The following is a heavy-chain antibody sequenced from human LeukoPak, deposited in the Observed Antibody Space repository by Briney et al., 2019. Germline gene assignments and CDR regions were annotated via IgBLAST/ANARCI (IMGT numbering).Heavy chain of an antibody. J-gene: IGHJ5*01. CDR2: IYSGGGT. CDR1: GFTVSGNY. V-gene: IGHV3-53*01. CDR3: ARSAATGPGWIDS. Sequence: GGSLRLSCAASGFTVSGNYMSWVRQAPGRGLQWVSVIYSGGGTYYADSVKGRFTISRDNSKNTLYLQMNGLRAEDTAVYYCARSAATGPGWIDSWGQGTLVTVSS. D-gene: IGHD3-9*01.